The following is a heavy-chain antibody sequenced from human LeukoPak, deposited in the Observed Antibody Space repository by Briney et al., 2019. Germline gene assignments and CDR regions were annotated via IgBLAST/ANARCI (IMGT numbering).Heavy chain of an antibody. CDR1: GGSISSGGYY. V-gene: IGHV4-31*03. J-gene: IGHJ5*02. Sequence: SETLSLTCTVSGGSISSGGYYWSWIRQHPGTGLEWIGYIYYSGSTYYNPSLKSRVTISVDTSKNQFSLKLSSVTAADTAVYYCTAHSDYYDSPDYNWFDPWGQGTLVTVSS. D-gene: IGHD3-22*01. CDR2: IYYSGST. CDR3: TAHSDYYDSPDYNWFDP.